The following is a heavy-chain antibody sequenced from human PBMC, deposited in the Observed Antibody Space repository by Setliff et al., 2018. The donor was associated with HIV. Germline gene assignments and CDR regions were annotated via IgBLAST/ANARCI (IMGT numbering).Heavy chain of an antibody. CDR1: GNTFSSHY. CDR3: ASKGGSGNYPDSDAFDI. CDR2: INPSGDIT. V-gene: IGHV1-46*01. D-gene: IGHD3-10*01. Sequence: GASVKVSCKASGNTFSSHYMHWVRQAPGKGLEWMGLINPSGDITSYAEKFQGRVTMTRDTSTSTVYMELRSLRSEDTALYYCASKGGSGNYPDSDAFDIWGQGTLVTVSS. J-gene: IGHJ3*02.